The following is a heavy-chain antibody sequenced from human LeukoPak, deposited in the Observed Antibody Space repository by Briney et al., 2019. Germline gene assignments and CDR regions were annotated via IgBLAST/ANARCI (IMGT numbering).Heavy chain of an antibody. Sequence: GGSLRLSCAASGFTFSSYSMNWVRQAPGKGLEWVANIKQDGSEKYYVDSVKGRFTISRDNAKNSLYLQMNSLRVEDTAVYYCARPGWEFGYWGQGTLVTVSS. D-gene: IGHD1-26*01. J-gene: IGHJ4*02. V-gene: IGHV3-7*01. CDR3: ARPGWEFGY. CDR2: IKQDGSEK. CDR1: GFTFSSYS.